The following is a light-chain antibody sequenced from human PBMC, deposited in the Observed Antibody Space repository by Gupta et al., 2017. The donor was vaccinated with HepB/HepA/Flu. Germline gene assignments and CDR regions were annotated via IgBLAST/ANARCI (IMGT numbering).Light chain of an antibody. CDR2: EDD. V-gene: IGLV3-1*01. CDR3: QAWGSYTYV. CDR1: RLDNEY. J-gene: IGLJ1*01. Sequence: SYDLIQAPSVSVSPGQTVTITCSGDRLDNEYACWYQQKAGQSPLLVIYEDDKRPSGIPERFSGSHSGTTATLTISGAQATDDADYYCQAWGSYTYVFGSGTRVTVL.